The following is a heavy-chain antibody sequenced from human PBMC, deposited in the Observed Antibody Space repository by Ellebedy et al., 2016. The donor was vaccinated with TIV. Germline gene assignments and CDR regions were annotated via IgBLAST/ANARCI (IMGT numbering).Heavy chain of an antibody. J-gene: IGHJ4*02. CDR3: ARVRGGRGDGYNHATYLYYFDY. CDR2: IIPIFGTA. Sequence: SVKVSXKASGGTFSSYAISWVRQAPGQGLEWMGGIIPIFGTANYAQKFQGRVTITADKSTSTAYMELSSLRSEDTAVYYCARVRGGRGDGYNHATYLYYFDYWGQGTLVTVSS. V-gene: IGHV1-69*06. D-gene: IGHD5-24*01. CDR1: GGTFSSYA.